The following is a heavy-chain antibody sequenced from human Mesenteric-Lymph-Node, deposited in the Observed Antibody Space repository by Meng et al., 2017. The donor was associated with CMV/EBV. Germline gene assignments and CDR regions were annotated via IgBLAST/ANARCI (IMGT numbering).Heavy chain of an antibody. V-gene: IGHV1-2*02. CDR1: GYTFTSYY. CDR3: ARENGDDAFDI. D-gene: IGHD2-8*01. CDR2: INPNSGDT. J-gene: IGHJ3*02. Sequence: APVKVSCKASGYTFTSYYMHWVRQAPGQGLEWMGWINPNSGDTNYAQKFQGRVTMTRDTSISTAYMELSRLRSDDTAVYYCARENGDDAFDIWGQGTMVTVSS.